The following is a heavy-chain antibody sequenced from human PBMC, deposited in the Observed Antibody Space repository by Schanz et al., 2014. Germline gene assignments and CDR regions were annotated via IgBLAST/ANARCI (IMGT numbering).Heavy chain of an antibody. CDR3: ARLDPYCRSGTCSRAFDF. CDR1: GFTFSSYA. Sequence: EVQLLESGGGLVQPGGSLGLSCAASGFTFSSYAMSWVRQAPGKGLEWVSFIYIGGNTYYADSVKGRFTISRDNAKNSLFLQMNSLRAEDTAVYYCARLDPYCRSGTCSRAFDFWGQGTLVTVSS. J-gene: IGHJ4*02. CDR2: IYIGGNT. V-gene: IGHV3-66*04. D-gene: IGHD2-15*01.